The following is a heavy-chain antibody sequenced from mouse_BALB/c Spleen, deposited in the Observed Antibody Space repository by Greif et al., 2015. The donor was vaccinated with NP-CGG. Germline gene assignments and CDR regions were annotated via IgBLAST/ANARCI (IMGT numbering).Heavy chain of an antibody. Sequence: EVKLVESGGGLVQPGGSRKLSCAASGFTFSSFGMHWVRQAPEKGLEWVAYISSGSSTIYYADTVKGRFTISRDNPKNTLFLQMTSLRSEDTAMYYCAVTGRGRVYAMDYWGQGTSVTVSS. CDR3: AVTGRGRVYAMDY. CDR2: ISSGSSTI. D-gene: IGHD4-1*01. J-gene: IGHJ4*01. CDR1: GFTFSSFG. V-gene: IGHV5-17*02.